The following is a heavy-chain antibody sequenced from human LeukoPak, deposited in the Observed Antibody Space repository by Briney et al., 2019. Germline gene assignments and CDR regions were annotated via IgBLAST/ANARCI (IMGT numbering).Heavy chain of an antibody. CDR3: ARDGTGFLEWSTRDYYYMDV. D-gene: IGHD3-3*01. CDR1: GYTFTGYY. J-gene: IGHJ6*03. CDR2: INPNSGGT. Sequence: ASVKVSCKASGYTFTGYYMHWVRQAPGQGLEWMGWINPNSGGTNYAQKFQGRVTMTRDTSISTAYMELSRLRSDDTAVYYCARDGTGFLEWSTRDYYYMDVWGKGTTVTVSS. V-gene: IGHV1-2*02.